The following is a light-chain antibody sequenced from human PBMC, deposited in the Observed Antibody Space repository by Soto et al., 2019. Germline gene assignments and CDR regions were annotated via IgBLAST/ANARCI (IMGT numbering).Light chain of an antibody. J-gene: IGLJ1*01. CDR1: SSNIGSNY. CDR2: RNN. Sequence: QSVLTQPPSASGTPGQRVIISCSGSSSNIGSNYVYWYQHLPGTAPKLLIYRNNQRPSGVPDRFSGSKSGTSASLAISGLRYEDEADYFCAAWDDSMSGGVFGTGTKVTVL. CDR3: AAWDDSMSGGV. V-gene: IGLV1-47*01.